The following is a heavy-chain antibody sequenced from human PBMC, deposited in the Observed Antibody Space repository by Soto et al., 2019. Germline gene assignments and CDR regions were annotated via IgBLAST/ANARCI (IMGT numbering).Heavy chain of an antibody. V-gene: IGHV5-10-1*01. CDR1: GYSFTSYW. J-gene: IGHJ5*02. CDR3: ARRYCSSTSCYSNWFDP. Sequence: PGESLKISCKGSGYSFTSYWISWVRQMPGKGLEWMGRIDPSDSYTNYSPSFQGHVTISADKSISTAYLQWSSLKASDTAMYYCARRYCSSTSCYSNWFDPWGQGTLVTVSS. D-gene: IGHD2-2*01. CDR2: IDPSDSYT.